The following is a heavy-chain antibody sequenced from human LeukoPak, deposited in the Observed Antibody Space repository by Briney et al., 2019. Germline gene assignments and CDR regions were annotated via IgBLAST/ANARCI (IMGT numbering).Heavy chain of an antibody. CDR1: GFTFSSYA. CDR2: IYSGGST. CDR3: AREVRGMDV. J-gene: IGHJ6*02. D-gene: IGHD3-10*01. Sequence: GGSLRLSCAASGFTFSSYAMSWVRQAPGKGLEWVSVIYSGGSTYYADSVKGRFTISRDNSKNTLYLQMNSLRAEDTAVYYCAREVRGMDVWGQGTTVTVSS. V-gene: IGHV3-66*01.